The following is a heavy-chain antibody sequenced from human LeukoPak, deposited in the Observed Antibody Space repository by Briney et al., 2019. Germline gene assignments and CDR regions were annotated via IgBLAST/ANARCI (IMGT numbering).Heavy chain of an antibody. V-gene: IGHV1-2*02. J-gene: IGHJ4*02. CDR2: INPNSGGT. Sequence: ASVKVSCKASGYAFTDCYIHWVRQAPGQGLEWMGWINPNSGGTTYAQKFQGRVTMTTDTSISTAYLELNGLRSDDTAVYYCARALDYVSGSFSNWGQGAIVTVSS. CDR1: GYAFTDCY. D-gene: IGHD3-10*01. CDR3: ARALDYVSGSFSN.